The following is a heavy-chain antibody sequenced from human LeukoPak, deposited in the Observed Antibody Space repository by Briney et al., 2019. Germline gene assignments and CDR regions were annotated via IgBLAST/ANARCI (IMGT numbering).Heavy chain of an antibody. D-gene: IGHD1-7*01. CDR3: ARDRNYAFDN. J-gene: IGHJ4*02. V-gene: IGHV3-48*04. CDR2: IGISSGNT. CDR1: GFPFSDYS. Sequence: GGSLRLSCTASGFPFSDYSMNWVRQAPGKGLEWISYIGISSGNTKYADSVRGRFTISADNAKNSLYLQMNSLRVEDTAVYYCARDRNYAFDNWGQGTLVSVSS.